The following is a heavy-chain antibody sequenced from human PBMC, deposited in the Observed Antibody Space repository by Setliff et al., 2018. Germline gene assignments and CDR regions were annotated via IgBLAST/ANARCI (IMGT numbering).Heavy chain of an antibody. CDR2: IYPGDSAT. Sequence: GESLKISCKGSGYSLTNYWIGWVRQMPGKGLEWMGIIYPGDSATRYSPSFRGQVTISADKAINTAYLQWNSLQASDTAMYYCARQGCSSTSCHSIDYWGQGTLVTVSS. CDR1: GYSLTNYW. J-gene: IGHJ4*02. D-gene: IGHD2-2*01. CDR3: ARQGCSSTSCHSIDY. V-gene: IGHV5-51*01.